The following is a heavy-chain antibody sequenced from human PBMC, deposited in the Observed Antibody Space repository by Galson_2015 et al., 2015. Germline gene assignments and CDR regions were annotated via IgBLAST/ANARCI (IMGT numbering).Heavy chain of an antibody. J-gene: IGHJ6*02. CDR2: IWYDGSKK. CDR1: GFSFKSSG. Sequence: SLRLSCAAFGFSFKSSGMHWVRQAPGKGLEWVAIIWYDGSKKYYPDSLKGRFTISRDNSKNTLYLEMNGLRAEDTAVYYCARVVQQLAYGMDVWGQGTTVTVSS. V-gene: IGHV3-33*01. D-gene: IGHD6-13*01. CDR3: ARVVQQLAYGMDV.